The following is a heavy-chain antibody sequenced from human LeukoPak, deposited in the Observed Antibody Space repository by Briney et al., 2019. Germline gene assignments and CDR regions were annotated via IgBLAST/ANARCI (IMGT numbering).Heavy chain of an antibody. V-gene: IGHV4-59*01. CDR1: GGSISSYY. D-gene: IGHD3-9*01. Sequence: SETLSLTCTVSGGSISSYYWSWIRQPPGKGLEWIGYIYYSGSTDYNPSLKSRVTISVDTSKNQFSLKLSPVTAADTAVYYCASSGDILTGPNWFDPWGQGTLVTVSS. CDR2: IYYSGST. J-gene: IGHJ5*02. CDR3: ASSGDILTGPNWFDP.